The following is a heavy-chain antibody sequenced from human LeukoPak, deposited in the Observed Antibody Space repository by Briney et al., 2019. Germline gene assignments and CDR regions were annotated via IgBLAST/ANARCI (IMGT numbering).Heavy chain of an antibody. D-gene: IGHD6-13*01. CDR2: IYYSGST. CDR3: ARAYSSSWYKSPQFDY. J-gene: IGHJ4*02. V-gene: IGHV4-61*08. CDR1: GGSISSGGYY. Sequence: TSETLSLTCTVSGGSISSGGYYWSWIRQPPGKGLEWIGYIYYSGSTNYNPSLKSRVTISVDTSKNQFSLKLSSVTAADTAVYYCARAYSSSWYKSPQFDYWGQGTLVTVSS.